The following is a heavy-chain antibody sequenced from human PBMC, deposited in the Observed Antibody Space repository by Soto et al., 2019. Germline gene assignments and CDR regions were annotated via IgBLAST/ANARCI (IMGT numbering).Heavy chain of an antibody. Sequence: WRTLSLTCAISGDSVSSNTAAWNWIRSSPSRGLEWLGRTYYRSNWRHDYAVSVKSRITVNPDTSKHHFSLQLNSVTPDDTAVYYCARGVAGSGFDLWGQGTLVTVSS. J-gene: IGHJ4*02. CDR3: ARGVAGSGFDL. CDR1: GDSVSSNTAA. V-gene: IGHV6-1*01. D-gene: IGHD6-19*01. CDR2: TYYRSNWRH.